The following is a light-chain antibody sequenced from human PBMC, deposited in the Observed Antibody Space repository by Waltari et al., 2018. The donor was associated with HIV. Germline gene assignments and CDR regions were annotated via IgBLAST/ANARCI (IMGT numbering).Light chain of an antibody. CDR2: DDR. CDR1: NIGSKR. V-gene: IGLV3-21*02. Sequence: SSVLTQPPSVSVAPGQTARIPCGGPNIGSKRVHWYQQRPGQAPVLVVYDDRVRPSGIPERFSGSNSGNTDTLTISRVEAGDEADYYCHVWNSTSDLGVFGGGTQLTVL. CDR3: HVWNSTSDLGV. J-gene: IGLJ7*01.